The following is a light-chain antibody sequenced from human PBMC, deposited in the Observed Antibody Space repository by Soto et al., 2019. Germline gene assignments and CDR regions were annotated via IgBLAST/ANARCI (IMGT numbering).Light chain of an antibody. CDR1: SSNIEENS. J-gene: IGLJ3*02. CDR2: NDY. V-gene: IGLV1-44*01. Sequence: QSVLTQPPSASGTPGQRVTISCSGSSSNIEENSVTWYQWLPGAAPRLLIYNDYQRPSGVSDRFSGSKSGTSASLAISGLQSEDEADYYCAAWDDSLNGWVFGGGTKLTVL. CDR3: AAWDDSLNGWV.